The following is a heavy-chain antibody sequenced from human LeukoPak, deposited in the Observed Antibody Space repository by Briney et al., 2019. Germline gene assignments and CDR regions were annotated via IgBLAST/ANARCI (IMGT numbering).Heavy chain of an antibody. V-gene: IGHV3-23*01. J-gene: IGHJ4*02. CDR3: AKAVRSMVTGGGYFDS. Sequence: GGSLRLSCAASGFAFSNYAMSWVRQAPGKGLEWVSSLSGGGDSRYYADSVMGRFTISRDNPKNTLYLQMNSLRAEDTAVYYCAKAVRSMVTGGGYFDSWGQGTLVTVSS. D-gene: IGHD3-10*01. CDR2: LSGGGDSR. CDR1: GFAFSNYA.